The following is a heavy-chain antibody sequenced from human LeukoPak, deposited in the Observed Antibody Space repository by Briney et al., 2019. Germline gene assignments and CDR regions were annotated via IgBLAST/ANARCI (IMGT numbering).Heavy chain of an antibody. CDR2: IYYSGST. D-gene: IGHD1-1*01. V-gene: IGHV4-31*03. CDR3: ARDLELERNRWNYFES. Sequence: PSEAPSLTCTVSGGSISSSGHYWSWIRQHPGKGLEWIGYIYYSGSTYYNPSLKSRLTISVDTSKNQFSLKLSSVTAADTAVYYCARDLELERNRWNYFESWGQGTLVTVSS. CDR1: GGSISSSGHY. J-gene: IGHJ4*02.